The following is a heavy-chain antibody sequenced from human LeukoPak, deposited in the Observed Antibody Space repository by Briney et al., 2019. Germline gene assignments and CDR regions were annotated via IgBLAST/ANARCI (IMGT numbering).Heavy chain of an antibody. CDR2: ISFDVTNK. J-gene: IGHJ4*02. D-gene: IGHD3-22*01. CDR1: GFTFSNYG. V-gene: IGHV3-30*18. Sequence: PGRSLRLSCAASGFTFSNYGMHWVRQAPGKGLEWVAIISFDVTNKYYADSVKGRFTISRDNSKNTLYLQMNSLRTEDTAVYYCAKERQDYYDSSGYFDFDYWGQGTLVTVSS. CDR3: AKERQDYYDSSGYFDFDY.